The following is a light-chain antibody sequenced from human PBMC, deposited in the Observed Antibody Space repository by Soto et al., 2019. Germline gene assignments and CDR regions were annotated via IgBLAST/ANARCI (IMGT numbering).Light chain of an antibody. CDR2: AAS. J-gene: IGKJ1*01. CDR3: QKYNGAPRT. Sequence: DIQMTQSPSSLSASVGERVTITCRASQGFSNYLAWFQQKPGKVPILLIYAASTLQSGVPSRFSGSGSGTDFTLTISSLQPEDVATYYCQKYNGAPRTFGQGTKVEIK. V-gene: IGKV1-27*01. CDR1: QGFSNY.